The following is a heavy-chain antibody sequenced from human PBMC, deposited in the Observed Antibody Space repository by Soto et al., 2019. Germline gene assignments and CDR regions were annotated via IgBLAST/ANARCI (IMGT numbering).Heavy chain of an antibody. CDR2: MNPNGGNT. D-gene: IGHD6-19*01. Sequence: QVQLVQSGAEVKKPGASVKVSCKASGYTFTSYDINWVRQATGQGLEWMGWMNPNGGNTGYAQKFQGRVTLTSNTCISTAYMELSSLRSEDTAVYYCAIELSSCWCTNWGQGTLVTVSS. J-gene: IGHJ4*02. CDR3: AIELSSCWCTN. CDR1: GYTFTSYD. V-gene: IGHV1-8*01.